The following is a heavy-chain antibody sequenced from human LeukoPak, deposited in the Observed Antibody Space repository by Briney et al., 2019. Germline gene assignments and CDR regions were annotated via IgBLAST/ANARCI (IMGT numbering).Heavy chain of an antibody. CDR1: GFTFDDYG. J-gene: IGHJ6*03. D-gene: IGHD4-17*01. V-gene: IGHV3-20*04. CDR2: INWNGGST. Sequence: GGSLRLSCAASGFTFDDYGISWVRQAPGKGLEWVSGINWNGGSTGYADSVKGRFTISRDNAKNSLYLQMNSLRAEDTALYYCARGDYSDYYYYMDVWGKGTTVTVSS. CDR3: ARGDYSDYYYYMDV.